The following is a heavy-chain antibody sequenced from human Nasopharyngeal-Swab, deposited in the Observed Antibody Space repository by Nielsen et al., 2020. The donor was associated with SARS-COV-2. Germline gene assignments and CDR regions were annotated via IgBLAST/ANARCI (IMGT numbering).Heavy chain of an antibody. CDR1: GFTFSSYS. CDR3: ARGGYCSSTSCDTYYYYGMDV. CDR2: NSSSSSYI. J-gene: IGHJ6*02. Sequence: GESLKISCAASGFTFSSYSMNWVRQAPGKGLEWVSSNSSSSSYIYYADSVKGRFTISRDNAKNSLYLQMNSLRGEDTAVYYCARGGYCSSTSCDTYYYYGMDVWGQGTTVTVSS. V-gene: IGHV3-21*01. D-gene: IGHD2-2*02.